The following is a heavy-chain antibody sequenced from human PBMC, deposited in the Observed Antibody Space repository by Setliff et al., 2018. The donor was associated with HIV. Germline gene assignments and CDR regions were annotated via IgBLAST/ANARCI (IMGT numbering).Heavy chain of an antibody. CDR1: GGSISSGSYY. CDR3: ASGEDSGTYEPFDI. CDR2: IYTSGST. J-gene: IGHJ3*02. Sequence: LSLTCTVSGGSISSGSYYWSWIRQPAGKGLEWIGRIYTSGSTNYNPSLKSRVTISVDTSKNQFSLKLSSVTAADTAVYYCASGEDSGTYEPFDIWGQGTMVTVSS. D-gene: IGHD1-26*01. V-gene: IGHV4-61*02.